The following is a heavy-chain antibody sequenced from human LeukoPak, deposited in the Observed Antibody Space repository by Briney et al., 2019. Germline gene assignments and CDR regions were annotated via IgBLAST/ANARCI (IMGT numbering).Heavy chain of an antibody. CDR3: ARDRGRSYSSGWYYGMDV. Sequence: GASVKVSCTASGYXLTGYYMHWVRQAPGQGLEWMGWMNPNSGGTNYAQKFQGRVTMTRDTSISTAYMELSSLRSDDTAVYYCARDRGRSYSSGWYYGMDVWGQGTTVTVSS. CDR2: MNPNSGGT. J-gene: IGHJ6*02. D-gene: IGHD6-19*01. V-gene: IGHV1-2*02. CDR1: GYXLTGYY.